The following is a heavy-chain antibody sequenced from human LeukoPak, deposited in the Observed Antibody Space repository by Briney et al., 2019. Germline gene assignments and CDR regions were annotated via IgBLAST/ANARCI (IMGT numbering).Heavy chain of an antibody. CDR1: GGTFSSYA. Sequence: SVKVSCKASGGTFSSYAVSWVRQAPGQGLEWMGGIIPIFGTPNYAQKFQGRVTITADESTSTAYMELSSLRSEDTAVYYCARDLGYSSGNFDYWGQGTLVTVSS. J-gene: IGHJ4*02. D-gene: IGHD6-19*01. CDR2: IIPIFGTP. CDR3: ARDLGYSSGNFDY. V-gene: IGHV1-69*13.